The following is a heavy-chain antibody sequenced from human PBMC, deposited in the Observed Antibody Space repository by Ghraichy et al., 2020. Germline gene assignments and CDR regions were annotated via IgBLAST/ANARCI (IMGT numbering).Heavy chain of an antibody. Sequence: SETLSLTCTVSGASISNYYWNWIRQPPGKGLEWIGGVHYRGKTLYNPSLKSRVTISADTSKNQFSLKLSSVTAADAAVYYCARLEYVSYWGQGTLVTV. CDR3: ARLEYVSY. CDR1: GASISNYY. D-gene: IGHD1-1*01. J-gene: IGHJ4*02. CDR2: VHYRGKT. V-gene: IGHV4-59*05.